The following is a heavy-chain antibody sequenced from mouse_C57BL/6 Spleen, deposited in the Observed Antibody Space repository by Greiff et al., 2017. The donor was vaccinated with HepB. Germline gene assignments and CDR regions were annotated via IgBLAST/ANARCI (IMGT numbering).Heavy chain of an antibody. V-gene: IGHV1-64*01. Sequence: VQLQQPGAELVKPGASVKLSCKASGYTFTSYWMHWVKQRPGQGLEWIGMIHPNSGSTNYNEKFKSKATLTVDKSSITAYMQLSSLTSEDSAVYYCANYGSSYGWYFDVWGTGTTVTVSS. CDR2: IHPNSGST. J-gene: IGHJ1*03. CDR3: ANYGSSYGWYFDV. CDR1: GYTFTSYW. D-gene: IGHD1-1*01.